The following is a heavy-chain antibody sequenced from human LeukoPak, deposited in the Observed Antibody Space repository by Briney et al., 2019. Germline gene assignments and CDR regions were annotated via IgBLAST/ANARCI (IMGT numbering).Heavy chain of an antibody. V-gene: IGHV3-23*01. CDR2: ISGSGGST. CDR3: AKDKFRADSSGFDY. J-gene: IGHJ4*02. Sequence: PGGSLRLSCAASGFTFSSYAMSWVRQAPGKGLEWVSAISGSGGSTYYADSVKGRFTISRDNSKNTLYLQMNSLGAEDTAVYYCAKDKFRADSSGFDYWGQGTLVTVSS. CDR1: GFTFSSYA. D-gene: IGHD3-22*01.